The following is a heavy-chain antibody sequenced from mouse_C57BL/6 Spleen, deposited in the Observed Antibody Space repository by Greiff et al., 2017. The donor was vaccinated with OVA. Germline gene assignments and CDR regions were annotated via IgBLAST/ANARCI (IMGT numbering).Heavy chain of an antibody. CDR3: ERHSYHVGWFAY. D-gene: IGHD2-12*01. CDR2: ISGGGGNT. Sequence: EVQLVESGGGLVKPGGSLKLSCAASGFTFSSYTMSWVRQTPEKRLEWVATISGGGGNTYYPDSVKGRFTISRDNAKNTLYLQMSSVRSEDTALYYCERHSYHVGWFAYWGQGTLVTVAA. V-gene: IGHV5-9*01. CDR1: GFTFSSYT. J-gene: IGHJ3*01.